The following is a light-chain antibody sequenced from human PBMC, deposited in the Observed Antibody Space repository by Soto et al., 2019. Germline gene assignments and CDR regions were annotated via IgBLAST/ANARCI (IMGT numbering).Light chain of an antibody. CDR1: QSVSSY. V-gene: IGKV3-11*01. CDR3: QQRSNWPPYT. CDR2: DAS. Sequence: EIVLTQSPATLSLSPGERATLSCRASQSVSSYLAWYQQKPGQAPRLLIYDASNRATGIPARFSGSGSATDFTLTISSLEPEDVAVYYCQQRSNWPPYTFGQGTKLEIK. J-gene: IGKJ2*01.